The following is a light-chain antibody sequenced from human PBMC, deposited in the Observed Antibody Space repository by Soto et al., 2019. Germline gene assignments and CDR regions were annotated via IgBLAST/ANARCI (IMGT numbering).Light chain of an antibody. Sequence: EIVLTQSPGTLSLSPGERATLSCRASQSVSSSFLAWYQQKPGQAPRLLIYGASSRATGIPDRFRGSGSGTDFTLNISRLEPEDVAVYYCQQYGSSPLTFGGGTKVEIK. CDR1: QSVSSSF. CDR2: GAS. CDR3: QQYGSSPLT. V-gene: IGKV3-20*01. J-gene: IGKJ4*01.